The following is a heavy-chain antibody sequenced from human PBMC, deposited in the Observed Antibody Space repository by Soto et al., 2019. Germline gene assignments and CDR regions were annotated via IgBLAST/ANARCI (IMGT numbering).Heavy chain of an antibody. V-gene: IGHV4-59*01. CDR3: GRGGGNDYGGSFVDY. D-gene: IGHD4-17*01. CDR1: GGSISSYY. Sequence: SETLSLTCTLSGGSISSYYWSWIRQPPGKGLEWIGYFYYSGSTNYNPSLRSRVTISVDTSKNQFSLKLRSVTAADTAVYYCGRGGGNDYGGSFVDYWGQGTLVTVSS. J-gene: IGHJ4*02. CDR2: FYYSGST.